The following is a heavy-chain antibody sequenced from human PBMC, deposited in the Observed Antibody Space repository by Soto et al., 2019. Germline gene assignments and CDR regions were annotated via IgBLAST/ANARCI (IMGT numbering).Heavy chain of an antibody. D-gene: IGHD2-15*01. CDR2: INHIGST. CDR3: ARGNIVVVVAATRYYYYYYYMDV. CDR1: GGSFSGYY. Sequence: SETLSLTCAVYGGSFSGYYWSWIRQPPGKGLEWIGEINHIGSTNYNPSLKSRVTISVDTSKNQFSLKLSSVTAADTAVYYCARGNIVVVVAATRYYYYYYYMDVWGKGTTVTVSS. J-gene: IGHJ6*03. V-gene: IGHV4-34*01.